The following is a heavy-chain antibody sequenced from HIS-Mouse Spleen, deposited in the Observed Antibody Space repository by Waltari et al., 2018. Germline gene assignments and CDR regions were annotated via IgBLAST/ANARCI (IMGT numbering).Heavy chain of an antibody. D-gene: IGHD7-27*01. J-gene: IGHJ4*02. Sequence: QVQLVQSGAEVKKPGASVKVSCKASGYTFTGYYMHWVRQAPGQGLEWMGWINPNSGGKNYARKVQGRVTMTRDTSISTAYMELSRLRSDDTAVYYCARELGGFDYWGQGTLVTVSS. V-gene: IGHV1-2*02. CDR2: INPNSGGK. CDR1: GYTFTGYY. CDR3: ARELGGFDY.